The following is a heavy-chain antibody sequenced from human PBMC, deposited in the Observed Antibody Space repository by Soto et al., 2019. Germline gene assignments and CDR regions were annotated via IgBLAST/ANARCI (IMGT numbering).Heavy chain of an antibody. J-gene: IGHJ5*02. V-gene: IGHV1-69*06. Sequence: SVKVSCKASGGTFSSYAISWVRQAPGQGLEWMGGTIPIFGTANYAQKFQGRVTITADKSTSTAYMELSSLRSEDTAVYYCAEGYYDFWSGYYRNWFDPWGQGTLVTVSS. D-gene: IGHD3-3*01. CDR1: GGTFSSYA. CDR3: AEGYYDFWSGYYRNWFDP. CDR2: TIPIFGTA.